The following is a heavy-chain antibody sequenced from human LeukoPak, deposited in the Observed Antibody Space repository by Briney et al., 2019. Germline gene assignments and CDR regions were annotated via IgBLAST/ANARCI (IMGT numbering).Heavy chain of an antibody. D-gene: IGHD5-12*01. CDR1: GFTVSSNY. CDR3: ARWRYSGYEGFDY. J-gene: IGHJ4*02. Sequence: PGGSLRLSCAASGFTVSSNYMSWVRQAPGKGLEWVSVIYSGGSTYYADSVKGRFTISRDNSKNTLYLQMYSLRAEDTAVYYCARWRYSGYEGFDYWGQGTLVTVSS. V-gene: IGHV3-53*01. CDR2: IYSGGST.